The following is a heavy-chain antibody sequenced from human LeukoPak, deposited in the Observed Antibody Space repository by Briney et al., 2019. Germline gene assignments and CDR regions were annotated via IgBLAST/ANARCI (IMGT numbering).Heavy chain of an antibody. CDR1: GFTFSTYA. Sequence: PGGSLRLSCAASGFTFSTYAMHWVRQAPGKGLEWVAVIFYDGSHKYYADSVKGRFTVSRDNSKNTLYLQMNSLRVEDTAVFYCATHRGSYPAGGFNYWGQGTLVTVSS. CDR2: IFYDGSHK. V-gene: IGHV3-30*07. D-gene: IGHD1-26*01. CDR3: ATHRGSYPAGGFNY. J-gene: IGHJ4*02.